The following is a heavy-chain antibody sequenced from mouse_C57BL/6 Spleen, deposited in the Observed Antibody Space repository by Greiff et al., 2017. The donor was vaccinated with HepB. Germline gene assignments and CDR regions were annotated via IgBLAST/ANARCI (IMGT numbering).Heavy chain of an antibody. CDR1: GFNIKDDY. CDR2: IDPENGDT. Sequence: EVQLQQSGAELVRPGASVKLSCTASGFNIKDDYMHWVKQRPEQGLEWIGWIDPENGDTEYASKFQGKATITADTSSNTAYLQLSSLTSEDTAVYYCTVGYFDYWGQGTTLTVSS. J-gene: IGHJ2*01. CDR3: TVGYFDY. V-gene: IGHV14-4*01.